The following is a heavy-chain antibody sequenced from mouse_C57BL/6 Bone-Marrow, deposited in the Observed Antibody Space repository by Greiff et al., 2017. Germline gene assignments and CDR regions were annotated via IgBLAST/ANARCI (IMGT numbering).Heavy chain of an antibody. D-gene: IGHD1-1*01. CDR2: IDPSDSYT. Sequence: QVQLQQPGAELVRPGTSVKLSCKASGYTFTSYWMHWVKQRPGQGLEWIGVIDPSDSYTNYNQKFKGKATLTVDTSSSTAYMQLSSLTSEDSAVYYCARDHYGSSSWFAYWGQGTLVTVSA. V-gene: IGHV1-59*01. CDR3: ARDHYGSSSWFAY. CDR1: GYTFTSYW. J-gene: IGHJ3*01.